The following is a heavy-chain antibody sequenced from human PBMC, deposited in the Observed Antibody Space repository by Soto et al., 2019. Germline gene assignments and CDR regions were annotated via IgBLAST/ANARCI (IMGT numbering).Heavy chain of an antibody. Sequence: SVKVSCKASGGTFSSYAISWVRQAPGQGLEWMGGIIPIFGTANYAQKFQGRVTITADESTSTAYMELSSLRSEDTAVYYCASYDVAPYPTGTDVWGQGTTVTVS. CDR2: IIPIFGTA. J-gene: IGHJ6*02. V-gene: IGHV1-69*13. CDR3: ASYDVAPYPTGTDV. D-gene: IGHD5-12*01. CDR1: GGTFSSYA.